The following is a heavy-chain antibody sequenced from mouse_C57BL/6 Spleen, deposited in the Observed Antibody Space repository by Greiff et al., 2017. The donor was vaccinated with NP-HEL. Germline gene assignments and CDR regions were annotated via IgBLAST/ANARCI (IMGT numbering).Heavy chain of an antibody. CDR3: ARHNYYGSSAYAMDY. CDR2: IDPANGNT. Sequence: VQLQQSVAEFVRPGASVKLSCTASGFNIKNTYMHWVKQRPEQGLEWIGRIDPANGNTKYAPKFQGKATITADTSSNTAYLQLSSLTSEDTAIYYCARHNYYGSSAYAMDYWGQGTSVTVSS. CDR1: GFNIKNTY. V-gene: IGHV14-3*01. D-gene: IGHD1-1*01. J-gene: IGHJ4*01.